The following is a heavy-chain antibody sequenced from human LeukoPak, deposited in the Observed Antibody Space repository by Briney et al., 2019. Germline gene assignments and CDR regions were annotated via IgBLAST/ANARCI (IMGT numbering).Heavy chain of an antibody. D-gene: IGHD2/OR15-2a*01. CDR1: GFTFSSYA. CDR2: ISSSGSTI. CDR3: ARAVTTFAFDI. V-gene: IGHV3-11*04. Sequence: GGSLRLSCAASGFTFSSYAMSWIRQAPGKGLEWVSYISSSGSTIYYADSVKGRFTISRDNAKNSLYLQMNSLRAEDTAVYYCARAVTTFAFDIWGQGTMVTVSS. J-gene: IGHJ3*02.